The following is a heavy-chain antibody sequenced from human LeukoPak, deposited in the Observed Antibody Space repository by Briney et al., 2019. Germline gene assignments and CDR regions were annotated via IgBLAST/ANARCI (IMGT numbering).Heavy chain of an antibody. D-gene: IGHD2-15*01. CDR2: IRFDGTSE. Sequence: GGSLRLSCVASGFSFSVFGMHWVRQAPGKGLGSVAFIRFDGTSEYYADSVKGRFTISRDNSKNTLYLQMNSLRAEDTAVYYCAREQVSAYYGMDVWGQGTTVTVSS. CDR1: GFSFSVFG. CDR3: AREQVSAYYGMDV. V-gene: IGHV3-30*02. J-gene: IGHJ6*02.